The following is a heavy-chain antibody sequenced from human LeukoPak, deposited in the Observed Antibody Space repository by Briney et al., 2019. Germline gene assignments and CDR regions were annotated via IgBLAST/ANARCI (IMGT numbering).Heavy chain of an antibody. Sequence: GGSLRLSXAASGFTFSSYWMSWVRQAPGKGLEWVANIKQDGSEKYYVDSVKGRFTISRDNAKNSLYLQMNSLRAEDTAVYYCARAMRDYGDFEGPFDYWGQGTLVTVSS. CDR2: IKQDGSEK. J-gene: IGHJ4*02. CDR3: ARAMRDYGDFEGPFDY. V-gene: IGHV3-7*01. CDR1: GFTFSSYW. D-gene: IGHD4-17*01.